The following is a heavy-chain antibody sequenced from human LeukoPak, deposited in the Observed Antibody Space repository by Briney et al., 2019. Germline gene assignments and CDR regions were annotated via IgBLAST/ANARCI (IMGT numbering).Heavy chain of an antibody. CDR1: GFTISNYW. V-gene: IGHV3-7*01. Sequence: GASLRLSCAASGFTISNYWMSWVRQAPERGLEWVVTIHQDGGGKYYVDSVKGRFTCSRDSPENSLYMPMNSVTAEDTDVYYCGRDVFDYWGQGTRVTVSS. CDR2: IHQDGGGK. J-gene: IGHJ4*02. CDR3: GRDVFDY.